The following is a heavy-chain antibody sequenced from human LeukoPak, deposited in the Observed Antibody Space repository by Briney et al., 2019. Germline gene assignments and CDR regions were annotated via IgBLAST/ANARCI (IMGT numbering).Heavy chain of an antibody. CDR2: TYTGGNS. D-gene: IGHD3-22*01. CDR3: ARGGRGSAAVVAPRSFDI. V-gene: IGHV3-53*01. J-gene: IGHJ3*02. Sequence: GGSLRLSCAASGFTVSSIHMVWVRQAPGKGLEWVSVTYTGGNSYYADSVKGRFIISRDITKNTLYLQMNSLRAEDSALYYCARGGRGSAAVVAPRSFDIWGQGTMVTVSS. CDR1: GFTVSSIH.